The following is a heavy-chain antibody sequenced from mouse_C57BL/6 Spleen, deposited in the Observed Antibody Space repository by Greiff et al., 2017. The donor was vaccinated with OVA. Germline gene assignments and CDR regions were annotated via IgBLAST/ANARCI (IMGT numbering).Heavy chain of an antibody. CDR2: IDPSDSET. CDR1: GYTFTSYW. Sequence: QVQLQQPGAELVRPGSSVKLSCKASGYTFTSYWMHWVKQRPIQGLEWIGNIDPSDSETHYTQKFKDKATLTVDKSSSTAYMQLSSLTSEDSAVYYCAREGDYGSPYFDDWGQGTTLTVSS. CDR3: AREGDYGSPYFDD. J-gene: IGHJ2*01. D-gene: IGHD1-1*01. V-gene: IGHV1-52*01.